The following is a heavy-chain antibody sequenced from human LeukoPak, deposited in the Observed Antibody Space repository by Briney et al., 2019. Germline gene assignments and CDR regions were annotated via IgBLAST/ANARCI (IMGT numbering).Heavy chain of an antibody. D-gene: IGHD3-10*01. CDR3: ASGPIGPRIVDY. CDR2: ISSSSSYI. Sequence: PGGSLRLSCAASGFTFSSYSMNWVRQAPGKGLEWVSSISSSSSYIYCADSVKGRFTISRDNAKNSLYLQMNSLRAEDTAVYYCASGPIGPRIVDYWGQGTLVTVSS. V-gene: IGHV3-21*01. CDR1: GFTFSSYS. J-gene: IGHJ4*02.